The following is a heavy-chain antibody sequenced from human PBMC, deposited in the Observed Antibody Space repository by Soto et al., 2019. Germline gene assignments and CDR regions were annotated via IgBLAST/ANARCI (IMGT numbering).Heavy chain of an antibody. V-gene: IGHV3-53*02. CDR1: GFTVSSNY. D-gene: IGHD5-12*01. CDR2: IYSGGST. CDR3: ARGSHDSGYDFTTTFEY. J-gene: IGHJ4*02. Sequence: EVQLVETGGGLIQPGGSLRLSCAASGFTVSSNYMSWVRQAPGKGLEWVSVIYSGGSTYYADSVKGRFTISRDNSKNTLYLQMNSMRAEDTAVYYCARGSHDSGYDFTTTFEYWGQGTLVTVSS.